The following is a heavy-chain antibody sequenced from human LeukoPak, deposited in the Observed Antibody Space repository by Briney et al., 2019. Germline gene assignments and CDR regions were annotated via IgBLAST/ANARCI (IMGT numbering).Heavy chain of an antibody. CDR2: ITPKSGDT. J-gene: IGHJ4*02. D-gene: IGHD3-3*02. Sequence: ASVKVSCKASGYTFSDFYIHWVRQAPGQGLEYVGWITPKSGDTYSPQRFQGRVTMTRDASISTAYMELSSLRSDDTAVHFCARVRLADERAWAYWGQGTLVTVSS. CDR3: ARVRLADERAWAY. V-gene: IGHV1-2*02. CDR1: GYTFSDFY.